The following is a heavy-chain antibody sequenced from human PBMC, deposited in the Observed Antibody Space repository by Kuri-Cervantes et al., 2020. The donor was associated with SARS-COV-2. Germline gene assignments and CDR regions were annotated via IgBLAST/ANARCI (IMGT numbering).Heavy chain of an antibody. CDR2: IGSSSSII. D-gene: IGHD3-10*01. CDR1: GFTFSDYS. V-gene: IGHV3-48*01. CDR3: ARERYYSGHYGMDV. Sequence: GESLKISCAASGFTFSDYSMNWVRQAPGKGLEWVSYIGSSSSIIYYADSMKARFTISRDNAKNSLSLQMNSLRAEDTAVYYCARERYYSGHYGMDVWGQGTTVTVSS. J-gene: IGHJ6*02.